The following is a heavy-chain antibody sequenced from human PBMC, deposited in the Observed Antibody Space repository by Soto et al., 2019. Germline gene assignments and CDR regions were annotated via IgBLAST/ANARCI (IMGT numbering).Heavy chain of an antibody. CDR1: GDTFIKYD. V-gene: IGHV1-8*03. CDR2: MNPSNGNA. CDR3: ARDVEYYDFWSGPGYFDY. J-gene: IGHJ4*02. D-gene: IGHD3-3*01. Sequence: GASVKVSCKASGDTFIKYDINWVRQATGQGLEWMGWMNPSNGNAGYAQNFQGRVTITRDTSASTAYMELSSLRSEDTAVYYCARDVEYYDFWSGPGYFDYWGQGTLVTVSS.